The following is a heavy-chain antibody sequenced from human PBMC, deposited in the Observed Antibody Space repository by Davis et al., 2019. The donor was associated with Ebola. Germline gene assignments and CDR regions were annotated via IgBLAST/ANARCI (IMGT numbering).Heavy chain of an antibody. Sequence: SETLSLTCTVSAGSISSSIYYWGWIRQPPGKGLEWIGAIYYSGSTYYNPSLKSRVTISVDTSKNQLSLKLSSVTAADTAVYFCAKAYDSSGYAWFGPWGQGTLVTVSS. J-gene: IGHJ5*02. CDR1: AGSISSSIYY. V-gene: IGHV4-39*01. CDR3: AKAYDSSGYAWFGP. D-gene: IGHD3-22*01. CDR2: IYYSGST.